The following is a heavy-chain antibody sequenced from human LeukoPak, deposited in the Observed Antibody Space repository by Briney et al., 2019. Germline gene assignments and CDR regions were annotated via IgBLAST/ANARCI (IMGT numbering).Heavy chain of an antibody. J-gene: IGHJ3*02. CDR3: ARAPPSSGYSYHFDI. Sequence: GGSPRLSCAASGFTFSNYWMHWVRQAPGKGLVWVSRIYIDGTGTFYADSVKGRFTISRDNAKNTLYLQMNSLRVEDTAVYYCARAPPSSGYSYHFDIWGQGTMVTVSS. D-gene: IGHD5-18*01. CDR1: GFTFSNYW. V-gene: IGHV3-74*01. CDR2: IYIDGTGT.